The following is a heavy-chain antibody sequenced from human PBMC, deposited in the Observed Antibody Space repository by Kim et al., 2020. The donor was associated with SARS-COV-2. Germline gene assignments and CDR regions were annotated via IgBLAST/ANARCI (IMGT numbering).Heavy chain of an antibody. J-gene: IGHJ4*01. CDR2: IKSKSHAT. V-gene: IGHV3-15*01. Sequence: GGSLRLSCVVSGFTFGNAWMSWVRQAPGKGLEWVGRIKSKSHATDYAAPVKGRFTISRDDSRNTVYLQMDSLKIEDTAVYYCTAMTLVIPDSFTGVGYWGQGILVAVSS. CDR1: GFTFGNAW. D-gene: IGHD3-16*02. CDR3: TAMTLVIPDSFTGVGY.